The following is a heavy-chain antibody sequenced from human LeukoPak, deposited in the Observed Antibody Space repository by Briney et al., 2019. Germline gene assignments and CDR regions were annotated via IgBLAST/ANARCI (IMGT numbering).Heavy chain of an antibody. J-gene: IGHJ6*02. D-gene: IGHD1-26*01. V-gene: IGHV4-59*01. Sequence: SETLSLTCTVSGGSISTYYWSWIRQSPGKGLEWIGYISDRDGATYNPSLKSRVTMSVDTSKTHFSLKLSSVTAADTAVYYCARGPEWELDYYYGMDVWGQGTTVTVSS. CDR3: ARGPEWELDYYYGMDV. CDR2: ISDRDGA. CDR1: GGSISTYY.